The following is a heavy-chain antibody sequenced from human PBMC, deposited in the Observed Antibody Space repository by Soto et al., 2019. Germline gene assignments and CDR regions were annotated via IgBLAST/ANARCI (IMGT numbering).Heavy chain of an antibody. V-gene: IGHV1-46*01. J-gene: IGHJ4*02. CDR2: INPSGGST. CDR3: ARAGSAFDY. Sequence: ASVKGSCNASGYTFTSYYRHWVRQAPGQGLEWMGIINPSGGSTSYAQKFQGRVTMTRDTSTSTVYMELSSLRSEDTAVYYCARAGSAFDYWGQGTLVTVSS. CDR1: GYTFTSYY.